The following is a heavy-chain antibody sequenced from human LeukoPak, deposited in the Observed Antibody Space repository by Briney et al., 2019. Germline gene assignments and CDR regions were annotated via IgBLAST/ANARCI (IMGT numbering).Heavy chain of an antibody. Sequence: ASVKVSCKASGYTFTSYDINWVRQATGQGLEWMGWMNPNSGNTGYAQKFQGRVTMTRNTSISTAYMELSSLRSEDTAVCYCARSYDSSGSDAFDIWGQGTMVTVSS. CDR3: ARSYDSSGSDAFDI. CDR1: GYTFTSYD. J-gene: IGHJ3*02. D-gene: IGHD3-22*01. CDR2: MNPNSGNT. V-gene: IGHV1-8*01.